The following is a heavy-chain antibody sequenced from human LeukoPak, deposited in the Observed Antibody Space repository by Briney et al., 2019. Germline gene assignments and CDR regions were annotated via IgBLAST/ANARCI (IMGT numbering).Heavy chain of an antibody. CDR3: ARLRKQLVPNY. CDR1: GGSISSSSYS. CDR2: IYYSGST. D-gene: IGHD6-13*01. V-gene: IGHV4-39*01. J-gene: IGHJ4*02. Sequence: SETLSLTCTVSGGSISSSSYSWGWISQPPGKGLEWIGSIYYSGSTYYNPSLKSRVTISVDTSKNQFSLKLSSVTAADTAVYYCARLRKQLVPNYWGQGTLVTVPS.